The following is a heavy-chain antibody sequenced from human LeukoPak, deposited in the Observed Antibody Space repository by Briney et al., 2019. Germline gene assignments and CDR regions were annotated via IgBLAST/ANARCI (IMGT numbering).Heavy chain of an antibody. Sequence: SQTLSLTCTVSGGSISSGDYYWSWIRQPPGKGLEWIGYIYYSGSTYYNPSLKSRVTISVDTSKNQFSLKLNSVTAADTAVYYCARGLRRGNWFDPWGQGTLVTVSS. J-gene: IGHJ5*02. D-gene: IGHD5-12*01. V-gene: IGHV4-30-4*08. CDR2: IYYSGST. CDR3: ARGLRRGNWFDP. CDR1: GGSISSGDYY.